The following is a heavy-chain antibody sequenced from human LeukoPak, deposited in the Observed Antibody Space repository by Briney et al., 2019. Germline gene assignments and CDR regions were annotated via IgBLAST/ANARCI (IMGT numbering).Heavy chain of an antibody. CDR3: AGSPDYYDSSQPHYFDY. D-gene: IGHD3-22*01. J-gene: IGHJ4*02. V-gene: IGHV4-59*01. Sequence: PSETLSLTCTVSGGSISSYYWSWIRQPPGKGLEWIGYIYYSGSTNYNPSLKSRVTISVDTSKNQFPLKLSSVTAADTAVYYCAGSPDYYDSSQPHYFDYWGQGTLVTVSS. CDR2: IYYSGST. CDR1: GGSISSYY.